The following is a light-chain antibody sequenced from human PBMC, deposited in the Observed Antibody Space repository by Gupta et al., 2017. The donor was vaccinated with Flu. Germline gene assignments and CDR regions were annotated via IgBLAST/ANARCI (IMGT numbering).Light chain of an antibody. CDR2: EVS. CDR3: SSYAVSNNRV. CDR1: SGDVGCYNY. Sequence: QSALXXPPSASXXPXQSVTISCTGTSGDVGCYNYYSWYHQHPGKAPKLMIYEVSKRPSGVPYRFSGSKSGITASLTCSGLQAEDEADYYCSSYAVSNNRVFGTWTKVTVL. J-gene: IGLJ1*01. V-gene: IGLV2-8*01.